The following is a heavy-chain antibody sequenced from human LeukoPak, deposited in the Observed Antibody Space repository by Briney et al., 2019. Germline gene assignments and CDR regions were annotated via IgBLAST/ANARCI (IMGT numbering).Heavy chain of an antibody. Sequence: GGSLRPSCAASGFTFSSYAMTWVRQAPGKGLEWVANIKQDGSEKYYVDSVKGRFTISRDNAKNSLYLQMNSLRAEDTAVYYCARESGYSYEFDYWGQGTLVTVSS. D-gene: IGHD5-18*01. V-gene: IGHV3-7*03. J-gene: IGHJ4*02. CDR2: IKQDGSEK. CDR1: GFTFSSYA. CDR3: ARESGYSYEFDY.